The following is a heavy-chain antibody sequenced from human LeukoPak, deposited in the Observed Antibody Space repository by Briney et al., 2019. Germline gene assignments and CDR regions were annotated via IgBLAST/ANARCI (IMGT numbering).Heavy chain of an antibody. Sequence: SQTLSLTCTVSGRSISSGDYYWSWIRQPPGRGLEWIGYIYYSGSTYSNPSLKSRVTISVDTSKNQFSLKLSSVTAADTAVYYCARVVPGPVPAAIRGWFDPWGQGTLVTVSS. CDR1: GRSISSGDYY. CDR2: IYYSGST. CDR3: ARVVPGPVPAAIRGWFDP. D-gene: IGHD2-2*02. J-gene: IGHJ5*02. V-gene: IGHV4-30-4*08.